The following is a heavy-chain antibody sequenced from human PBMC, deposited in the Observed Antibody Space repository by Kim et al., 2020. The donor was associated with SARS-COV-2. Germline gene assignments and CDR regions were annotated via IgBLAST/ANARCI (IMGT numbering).Heavy chain of an antibody. V-gene: IGHV3-30*18. D-gene: IGHD6-19*01. Sequence: GGSLRLSCAASGFTFSSYGMHWVRQAPGKGLEWVAVISYDGSNKYYADSVKGRFTISRDNSKNTLYLQMNSLRAEDTAVYYCAKVRGQWLVRNYFDYWGQGTLVTVSS. CDR1: GFTFSSYG. CDR2: ISYDGSNK. J-gene: IGHJ4*02. CDR3: AKVRGQWLVRNYFDY.